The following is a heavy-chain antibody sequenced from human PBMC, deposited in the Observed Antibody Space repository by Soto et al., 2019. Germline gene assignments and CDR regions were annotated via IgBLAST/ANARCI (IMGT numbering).Heavy chain of an antibody. CDR2: IFSNDEK. V-gene: IGHV2-26*01. D-gene: IGHD3-9*01. Sequence: QVTLKESGPVLVKPTETLTLTCTVSGFSLSNARMGVSWIRQPPGKALEWLAHIFSNDEKSYSTSLKSRLTISKDTSKSPVVLTMTNMDPVDTATYYCARDILTGYYRGSLDYWGQGTLVTVSS. CDR3: ARDILTGYYRGSLDY. J-gene: IGHJ4*02. CDR1: GFSLSNARMG.